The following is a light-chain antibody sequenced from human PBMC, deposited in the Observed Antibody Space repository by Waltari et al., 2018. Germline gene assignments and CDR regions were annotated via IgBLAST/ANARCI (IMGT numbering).Light chain of an antibody. CDR2: DVS. J-gene: IGLJ2*01. Sequence: QSALTQPASVSGSPGPSIPISCTGTSSDIVGYAYVSWYQQHPGKAPKLMIFDVSNRPSGVSNRFSGSKSGNTASLTISGLQAEDEADYYCSSYTSSSTLVFGGGTKLTVL. CDR1: SSDIVGYAY. V-gene: IGLV2-14*01. CDR3: SSYTSSSTLV.